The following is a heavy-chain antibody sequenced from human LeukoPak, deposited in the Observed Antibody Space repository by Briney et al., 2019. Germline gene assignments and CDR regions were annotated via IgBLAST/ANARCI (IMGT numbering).Heavy chain of an antibody. CDR3: AKGSGINHYHWIDP. CDR1: GFDFSNSW. J-gene: IGHJ5*02. V-gene: IGHV3-23*01. CDR2: ISGGGGST. D-gene: IGHD1-14*01. Sequence: GGSLRLSCAASGFDFSNSWMNWVRQAPGKGLEWVSGISGGGGSTYYADSVKGRFTISRDNSKNTLYLQMDSLRAEDTALYYCAKGSGINHYHWIDPWGQGTLVTVSS.